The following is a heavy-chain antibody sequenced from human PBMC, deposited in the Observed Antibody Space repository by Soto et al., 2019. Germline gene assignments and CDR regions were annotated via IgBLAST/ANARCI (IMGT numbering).Heavy chain of an antibody. Sequence: PSVKVSCKASGYTFTSYDINWVRQATGQGLEWMGWMKPNSGNTGYAQKNQGRDNMTRNTSISTDNMKMSSLRDEDTAVYYCAKDLVRGALVHTHYGMDVWGQGTTVTVSS. CDR2: MKPNSGNT. V-gene: IGHV1-8*01. CDR3: AKDLVRGALVHTHYGMDV. J-gene: IGHJ6*02. D-gene: IGHD3-10*01. CDR1: GYTFTSYD.